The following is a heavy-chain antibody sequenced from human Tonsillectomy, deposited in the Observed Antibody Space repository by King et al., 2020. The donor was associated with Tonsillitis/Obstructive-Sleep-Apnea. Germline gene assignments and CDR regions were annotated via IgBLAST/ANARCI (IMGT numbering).Heavy chain of an antibody. CDR2: ISYDGSNK. CDR3: ARERLGVDGMDV. D-gene: IGHD2-8*01. V-gene: IGHV3-30*04. J-gene: IGHJ6*02. Sequence: VQLVESGGGVVQPGRSLRLSCAASGFTFSRYAMHWVRQAPGKGLEWVAVISYDGSNKYYADSVKGRFTISRDNSKNTLYLQTNSLRVEDTAVYYCARERLGVDGMDVWGQGTTVTVSS. CDR1: GFTFSRYA.